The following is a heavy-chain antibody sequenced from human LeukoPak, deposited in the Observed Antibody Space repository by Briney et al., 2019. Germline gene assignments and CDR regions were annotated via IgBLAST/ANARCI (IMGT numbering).Heavy chain of an antibody. V-gene: IGHV4-61*01. Sequence: SETLSLTCTVSGGSVSSGSYYWSWIRQPPGKGLEWIGYIYYSGSTNYNPSLKSRVTISVDTSKNQFSLKLSSVTAADTAVYYCARVEYFDSSADYWGQGTLVTVSS. CDR1: GGSVSSGSYY. CDR3: ARVEYFDSSADY. D-gene: IGHD3-22*01. CDR2: IYYSGST. J-gene: IGHJ4*02.